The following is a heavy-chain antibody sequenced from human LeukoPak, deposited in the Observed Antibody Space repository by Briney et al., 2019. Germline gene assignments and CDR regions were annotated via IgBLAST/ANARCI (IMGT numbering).Heavy chain of an antibody. V-gene: IGHV4-30-2*01. D-gene: IGHD2-2*02. CDR2: IYHSGST. Sequence: SETLSLTCTVSGGSISSGGYYWSWIRQPPGKGLEWIGYIYHSGSTYYNPSLKSRVTISVNRSKNQFSLKLSSVTAADTAVYYCARDGCSSTSCYIFDYWGQGTLVTVSS. CDR3: ARDGCSSTSCYIFDY. CDR1: GGSISSGGYY. J-gene: IGHJ4*02.